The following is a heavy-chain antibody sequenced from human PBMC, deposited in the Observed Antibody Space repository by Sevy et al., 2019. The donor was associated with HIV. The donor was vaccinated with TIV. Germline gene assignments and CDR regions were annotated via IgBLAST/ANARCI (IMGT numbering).Heavy chain of an antibody. CDR1: GFIFSNYA. CDR3: ARGPIQLGAFDI. CDR2: ISFDGTSE. J-gene: IGHJ3*02. Sequence: GGSLRLSCAASGFIFSNYALHWVRQTPGEGLEWVAVISFDGTSEYYADSVRGRFTISRDNSKNSLYLQMNSLRGDATALYYWARGPIQLGAFDIWGQGTLVTVSS. V-gene: IGHV3-30*04. D-gene: IGHD1-1*01.